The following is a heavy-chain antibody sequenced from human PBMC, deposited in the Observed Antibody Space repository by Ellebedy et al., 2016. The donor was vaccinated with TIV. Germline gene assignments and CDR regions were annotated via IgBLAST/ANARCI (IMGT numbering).Heavy chain of an antibody. CDR1: GFTFKNYW. V-gene: IGHV3-74*03. D-gene: IGHD2-15*01. J-gene: IGHJ3*01. CDR3: ARVAVLLRGRTFDV. CDR2: INTDGSDT. Sequence: GESLKISCAASGFTFKNYWMHLGRQVPGKGLMWVSRINTDGSDTSYADSVQGRFNTSRDNAKNTVFLQMNNLRADDTAVYFCARVAVLLRGRTFDVWGRGTMVTVSS.